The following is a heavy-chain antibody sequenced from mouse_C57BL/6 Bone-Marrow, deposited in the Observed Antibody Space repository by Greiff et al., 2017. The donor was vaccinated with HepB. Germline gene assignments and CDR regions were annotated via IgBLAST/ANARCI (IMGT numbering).Heavy chain of an antibody. CDR2: IWGVGST. V-gene: IGHV2-6*01. CDR3: ASFYGNYGAWFAY. D-gene: IGHD2-1*01. Sequence: QVQLKESGPGLVAPSQSLSITCTVSGFSLTSYGVDWVRQSPGKGLEWLGVIWGVGSTNYNSALKSRLSISKDNSKSQVFLKMNSLLTDDTAMYYCASFYGNYGAWFAYWGQGTLVTGSS. J-gene: IGHJ3*01. CDR1: GFSLTSYG.